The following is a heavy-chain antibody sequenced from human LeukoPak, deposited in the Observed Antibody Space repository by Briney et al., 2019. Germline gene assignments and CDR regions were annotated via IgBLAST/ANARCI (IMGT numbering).Heavy chain of an antibody. CDR2: INHSGST. V-gene: IGHV4-34*01. J-gene: IGHJ6*02. CDR1: GXSFSGYD. CDR3: ARKNPRYYYGLDV. Sequence: SETLSLTCAVYGXSFSGYDGSWIRQPPGKGLEWIGEINHSGSTNYNPSLKSRVTISVDTSKNQFSLKLSSVTAADTSVYSCARKNPRYYYGLDVWGLGTTVTVSS.